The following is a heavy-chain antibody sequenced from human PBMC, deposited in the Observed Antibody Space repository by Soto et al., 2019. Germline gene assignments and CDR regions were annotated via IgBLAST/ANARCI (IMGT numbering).Heavy chain of an antibody. CDR2: IHTGGKT. CDR1: GLTVTRNY. D-gene: IGHD3-10*01. Sequence: EVQLVESGGGLIQRGGSLRLSCAASGLTVTRNYMTWVRLAPGKGLECVSTIHTGGKTFYTDSVKGRFTVSRDASKNTVDLQMNTLSVEDTALYYCATGGSKRVRGAIVEVFHLEFWGRGTVVTVSS. J-gene: IGHJ4*02. V-gene: IGHV3-53*02. CDR3: ATGGSKRVRGAIVEVFHLEF.